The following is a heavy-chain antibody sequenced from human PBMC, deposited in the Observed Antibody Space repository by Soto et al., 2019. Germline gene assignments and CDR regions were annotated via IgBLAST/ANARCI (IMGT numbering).Heavy chain of an antibody. D-gene: IGHD2-2*01. V-gene: IGHV5-51*01. CDR2: IYPGVSYT. CDR1: GYSFTSYW. J-gene: IGHJ6*02. CDR3: GRQAREGTEAVPGPCSTTSCAGDYYYGMDV. Sequence: GASLKIYCKGSGYSFTSYWMGWVRQMPGKGLEWMGIIYPGVSYTIYSPFFQGQVTISADKSISTAYLPWSSLKASDTAMYYCGRQAREGTEAVPGPCSTTSCAGDYYYGMDVWRQGTTVTVS.